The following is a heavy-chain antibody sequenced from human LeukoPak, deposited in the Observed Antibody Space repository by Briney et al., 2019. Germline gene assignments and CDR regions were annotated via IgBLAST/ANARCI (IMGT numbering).Heavy chain of an antibody. CDR3: ARVNQEIAAADPNWFDP. J-gene: IGHJ5*02. CDR1: GGSLSSDGYY. D-gene: IGHD6-13*01. V-gene: IGHV4-30-2*01. CDR2: IYHSGST. Sequence: PSETLSLTCTVSGGSLSSDGYYWSWIRQPPGKGLEWIGYIYHSGSTYYNPSLTSRVTISLERSRIQFSLKLSSVTAADTAVYYCARVNQEIAAADPNWFDPWGQGTLVTVSS.